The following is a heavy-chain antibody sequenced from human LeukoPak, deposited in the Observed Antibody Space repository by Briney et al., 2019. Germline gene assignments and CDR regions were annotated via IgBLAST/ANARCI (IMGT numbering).Heavy chain of an antibody. CDR3: AREEHYRRYFAL. V-gene: IGHV3-11*01. CDR2: ISSSGSTI. Sequence: GGSLRLSCAASGFTVSNNYMTWVRQAPGKGLEWVSYISSSGSTIYYADSVKGRFTISRDNSKNTLYLQMNTLRAEDTSVYFCAREEHYRRYFALWGRGTLVTVSS. CDR1: GFTVSNNY. D-gene: IGHD3-16*02. J-gene: IGHJ2*01.